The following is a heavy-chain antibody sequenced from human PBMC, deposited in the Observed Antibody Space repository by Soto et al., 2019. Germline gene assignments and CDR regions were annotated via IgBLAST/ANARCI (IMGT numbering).Heavy chain of an antibody. D-gene: IGHD3-9*01. J-gene: IGHJ4*02. CDR1: GYTFTDYD. CDR3: EVTTGY. V-gene: IGHV1-8*01. Sequence: QVQVVQSKAEVKKPGASVKVSFKTSGYTFTDYDINWVRQAPGQGLECMGWVSPDSGNAGYAQQFQGRVSMTSDTSTSTVYMELTSLRSEDTAVYFCEVTTGYWGQGTMVTVSS. CDR2: VSPDSGNA.